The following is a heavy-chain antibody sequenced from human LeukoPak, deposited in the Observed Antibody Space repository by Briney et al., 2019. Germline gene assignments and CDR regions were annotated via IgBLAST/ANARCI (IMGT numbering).Heavy chain of an antibody. CDR2: IIPIFGTA. Sequence: ASVKVSCKASGGTFSSYAISWVRQAPGQGLEWMGRIIPIFGTANYAQKFQGRVTITTDESTSTAYMELSSLRSEDTAVDYCAGTYYYGSSGYYYAYHFDYWGQGTLVTVSS. V-gene: IGHV1-69*05. J-gene: IGHJ4*02. CDR3: AGTYYYGSSGYYYAYHFDY. CDR1: GGTFSSYA. D-gene: IGHD3-22*01.